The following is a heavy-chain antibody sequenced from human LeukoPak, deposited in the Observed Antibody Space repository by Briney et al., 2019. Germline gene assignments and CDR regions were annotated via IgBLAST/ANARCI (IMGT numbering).Heavy chain of an antibody. CDR3: ASAADSSSYDAFDI. J-gene: IGHJ3*02. D-gene: IGHD3-22*01. CDR1: GGSISSGSYY. V-gene: IGHV4-61*02. Sequence: SQTLSLTCTVSGGSISSGSYYWSWIRQPAGKGLEWIGRIYTSGSTNYNPSLKSRVTISVDTSKNQFSLKLSSVTAADTAVYYCASAADSSSYDAFDIWGQGTMVTVSS. CDR2: IYTSGST.